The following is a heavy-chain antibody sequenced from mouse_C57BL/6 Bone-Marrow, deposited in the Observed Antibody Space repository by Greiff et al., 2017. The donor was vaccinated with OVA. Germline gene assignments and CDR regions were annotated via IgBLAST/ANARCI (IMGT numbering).Heavy chain of an antibody. J-gene: IGHJ2*01. CDR2: ISSGSSTI. V-gene: IGHV5-17*01. CDR3: ASDGYYDSSDY. CDR1: GFTFSDYG. D-gene: IGHD1-1*01. Sequence: DVMLVESGGGLVKPGGSLKLSCAASGFTFSDYGMHWVRQAPEKGLEWVAYISSGSSTIYYADTVKGRFTISRDNAKNTLFLQMTSLSSEDTAMYYCASDGYYDSSDYWGQGTTLTVSS.